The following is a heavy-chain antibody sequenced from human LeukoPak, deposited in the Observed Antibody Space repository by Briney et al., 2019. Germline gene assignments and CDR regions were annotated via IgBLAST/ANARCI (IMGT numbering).Heavy chain of an antibody. Sequence: GGSLRLSCAASGFTFSNYGMHWVRQAPGKGLEWVAFIRFDGSNKYYADSVKGRFTISRDNSKNTLYLQMNSLRAEDTAVYYCAKHYYDSSGYYFPDSWGQGNLVTVSS. V-gene: IGHV3-30*02. CDR1: GFTFSNYG. J-gene: IGHJ4*02. D-gene: IGHD3-22*01. CDR2: IRFDGSNK. CDR3: AKHYYDSSGYYFPDS.